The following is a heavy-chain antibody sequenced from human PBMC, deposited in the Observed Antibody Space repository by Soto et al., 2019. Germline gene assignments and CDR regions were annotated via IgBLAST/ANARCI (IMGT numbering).Heavy chain of an antibody. D-gene: IGHD5-18*01. CDR1: GGSISSSTYY. CDR3: AGLVDTAMFS. V-gene: IGHV4-39*01. J-gene: IGHJ5*02. CDR2: LSYSGST. Sequence: SETLSLTCTVSGGSISSSTYYWGWIRQPPGKGLEWIGSLSYSGSTYYNPSLKSRVTISVDTSKNQFSLRLSSVTAADTAVYYCAGLVDTAMFSWGQGTLVTVSS.